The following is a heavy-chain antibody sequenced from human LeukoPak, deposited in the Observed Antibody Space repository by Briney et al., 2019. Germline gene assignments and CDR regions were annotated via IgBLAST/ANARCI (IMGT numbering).Heavy chain of an antibody. CDR1: GYTFTSHF. D-gene: IGHD1-26*01. CDR3: ARGDMFLVGATGDVAFDI. CDR2: INPRGGST. Sequence: ASVKVSCKASGYTFTSHFMHWVRQAPGQGLEWMGIINPRGGSTSYAQKFQGRVTMTRDMSTSTVYMELSSLRSEDTAVYYCARGDMFLVGATGDVAFDIWGQGTMVTVSS. V-gene: IGHV1-46*01. J-gene: IGHJ3*02.